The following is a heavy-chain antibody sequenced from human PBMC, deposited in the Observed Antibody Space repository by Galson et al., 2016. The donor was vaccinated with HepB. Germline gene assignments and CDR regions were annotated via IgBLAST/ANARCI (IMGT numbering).Heavy chain of an antibody. V-gene: IGHV4-59*01. D-gene: IGHD3-10*01. CDR1: GGSISTYY. J-gene: IGHJ3*02. Sequence: SETLSLTCTVSGGSISTYYWTWIRQPPGKGLEWLGYIDYTGSTKYSPSLNSRVTMSVDTSKNQFILKLRSVTAADTAVYYRARDRYGLGNDYSEDAFDIWGQGTMVTVSS. CDR3: ARDRYGLGNDYSEDAFDI. CDR2: IDYTGST.